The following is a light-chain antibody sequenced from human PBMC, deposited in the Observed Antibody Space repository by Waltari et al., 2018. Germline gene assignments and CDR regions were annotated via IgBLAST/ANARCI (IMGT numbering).Light chain of an antibody. V-gene: IGKV3-15*01. J-gene: IGKJ4*01. CDR1: QSVRTN. CDR2: GAS. Sequence: VLLTQSPASLSVSPGDTVILSCRASQSVRTNLVWYQQKAGQAPRTLIYGASTRASGVPSRFSGSGSETDFTLIISSLQSEDAAVYFCQQYYEWPPITFGGGTKLEI. CDR3: QQYYEWPPIT.